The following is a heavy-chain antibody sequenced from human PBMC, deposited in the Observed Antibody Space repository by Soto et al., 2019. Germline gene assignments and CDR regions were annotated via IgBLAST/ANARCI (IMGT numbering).Heavy chain of an antibody. J-gene: IGHJ6*01. D-gene: IGHD6-19*01. CDR2: ISSSSSYT. CDR3: ATYSSGWYNHYYGMGV. V-gene: IGHV3-11*05. Sequence: QVQLVESGGGLVKPGGSLRLSCAASGFTFSDYYMSWIRQAPGKGLEWVSYISSSSSYTNYADSVKGRFTISRDNAKNSLYLQMNSLRAEDTAVYYCATYSSGWYNHYYGMGVWGQGTTVTVSS. CDR1: GFTFSDYY.